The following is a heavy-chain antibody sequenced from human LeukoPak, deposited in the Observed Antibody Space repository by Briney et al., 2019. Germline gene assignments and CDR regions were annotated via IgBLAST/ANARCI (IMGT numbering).Heavy chain of an antibody. D-gene: IGHD2-21*02. J-gene: IGHJ4*02. Sequence: SETLSLTCTVSGGSISSYYWSWIRQPAGKGLEWIGRIYTSGSTNYNPSLKSRVTMSVDTSKNQFSLKLNSVTAADTAVYYCARLLAYCGGDCYVLDYWGQGTLVTVSS. V-gene: IGHV4-4*07. CDR1: GGSISSYY. CDR3: ARLLAYCGGDCYVLDY. CDR2: IYTSGST.